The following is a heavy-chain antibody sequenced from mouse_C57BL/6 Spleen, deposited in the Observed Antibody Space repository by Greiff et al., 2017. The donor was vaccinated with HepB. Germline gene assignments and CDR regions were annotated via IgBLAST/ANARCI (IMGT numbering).Heavy chain of an antibody. Sequence: QVQLQQPGAELVKPGASVKLSCKASGYTFTSYWMHWVKQRPGQGLEWIGMIHPNSGSTNYNEKFKSKATLTVDKSSSTAYMQLSSLTSEYSAVYYCATRTFHGYDVKGHYWGQVTTLTVSS. CDR2: IHPNSGST. D-gene: IGHD2-2*01. J-gene: IGHJ2*01. CDR3: ATRTFHGYDVKGHY. CDR1: GYTFTSYW. V-gene: IGHV1-64*01.